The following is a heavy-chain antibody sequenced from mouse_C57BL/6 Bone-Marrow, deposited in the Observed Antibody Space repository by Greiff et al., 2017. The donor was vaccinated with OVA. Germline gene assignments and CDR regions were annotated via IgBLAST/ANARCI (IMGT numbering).Heavy chain of an antibody. CDR3: ARSGCDGSSSRYFDV. V-gene: IGHV1-54*01. Sequence: VQLQQSGAELVRPGTSVKVSCKASGYAFTNYLIEWVKQRPGQGLEWIGVINPGSGGTNYNEKFKGKATLTADKSSSTADMQLSSLTSEDSAVYYCARSGCDGSSSRYFDVWGTGTTVTVSS. CDR2: INPGSGGT. J-gene: IGHJ1*03. D-gene: IGHD1-1*01. CDR1: GYAFTNYL.